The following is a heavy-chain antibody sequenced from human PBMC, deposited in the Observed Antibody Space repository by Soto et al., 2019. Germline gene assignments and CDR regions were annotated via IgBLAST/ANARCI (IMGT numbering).Heavy chain of an antibody. V-gene: IGHV3-23*01. J-gene: IGHJ5*01. CDR1: GFTFASYA. Sequence: EVQMLDSGGGLVHPGGSLRLSCATSGFTFASYAMSWVRRAPGSGLEFVASISDSGSRTDYADSVQGRYTISRDNSKNTLYLQMNSVRVVNTGIYYCSKVRIAYRTASHLDSWGYRTLVTVAS. CDR3: SKVRIAYRTASHLDS. D-gene: IGHD5-18*01. CDR2: ISDSGSRT.